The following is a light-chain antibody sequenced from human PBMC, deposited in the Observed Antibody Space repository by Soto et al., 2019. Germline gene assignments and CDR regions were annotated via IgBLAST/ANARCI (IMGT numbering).Light chain of an antibody. CDR1: SSNIGNNY. J-gene: IGLJ2*01. CDR3: GTWDSSLSAGVV. V-gene: IGLV1-51*01. CDR2: DSS. Sequence: QSVLTQPPSVSAAPGQKVTISCSGSSSNIGNNYVSWYQQLPGTAPKLLIYDSSKRPSGIPDRFSGSKSGTSATLGITGLQTGDEADYYCGTWDSSLSAGVVFGGGTKLTVL.